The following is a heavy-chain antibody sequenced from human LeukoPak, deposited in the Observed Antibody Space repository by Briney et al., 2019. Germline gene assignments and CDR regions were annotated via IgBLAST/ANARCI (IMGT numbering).Heavy chain of an antibody. CDR2: IKSKTDGGTT. Sequence: GGSLRLSCAASGFTFSNAWMSWVRQAPGKGLEWVGRIKSKTDGGTTDYAAPVKGRFTISRDDSKNTLYLQMNSLKTEDTAVYYCTTKPPGYCSSSSCYSYFDYWGQGTLVTVSS. CDR3: TTKPPGYCSSSSCYSYFDY. D-gene: IGHD2-2*01. V-gene: IGHV3-15*01. CDR1: GFTFSNAW. J-gene: IGHJ4*02.